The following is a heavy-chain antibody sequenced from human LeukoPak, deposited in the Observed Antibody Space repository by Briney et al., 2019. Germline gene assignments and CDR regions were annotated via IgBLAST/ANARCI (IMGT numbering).Heavy chain of an antibody. D-gene: IGHD3-3*01. CDR1: GGSISTYY. CDR3: ARGGYDSDFDY. Sequence: SETLSLTCTVSGGSISTYYWSWIRLPPGKGLEWIACICFTGRTQYNPSLKSRVTISEDTSKNQFSLRLSSVTPADTAVYYCARGGYDSDFDYWGQGTLVTVSS. V-gene: IGHV4-59*01. CDR2: ICFTGRT. J-gene: IGHJ4*02.